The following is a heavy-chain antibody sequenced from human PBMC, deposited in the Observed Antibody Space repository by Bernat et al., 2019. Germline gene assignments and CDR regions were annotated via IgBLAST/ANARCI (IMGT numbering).Heavy chain of an antibody. D-gene: IGHD3-10*01. CDR2: IKQDGSEN. CDR3: ARGRNYGSGSYYNVPDAFDI. CDR1: GITFSTYW. Sequence: VQLVESGGGVVQPGRSLRLSCAASGITFSTYWMSWVRQAPGKGLEWVANIKQDGSENYYVDSVKGRFTISRDSAKNSLYLRMNSLRVEDTAVYYCARGRNYGSGSYYNVPDAFDIWGQGTMVTVSS. V-gene: IGHV3-7*03. J-gene: IGHJ3*02.